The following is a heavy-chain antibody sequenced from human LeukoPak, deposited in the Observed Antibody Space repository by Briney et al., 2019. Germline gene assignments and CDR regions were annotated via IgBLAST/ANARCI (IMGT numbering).Heavy chain of an antibody. V-gene: IGHV3-30*02. CDR1: RFTFSSYG. CDR3: TTGLRYFDWPYLDY. Sequence: GGSLRLSCAASRFTFSSYGMHWVRQAPGKGLEWVAFIRYDGSNKYYADSVKGRSTISRDNSKNTLYLQMNSLKTEDTAVYYCTTGLRYFDWPYLDYWGQGTLVTVSS. D-gene: IGHD3-9*01. J-gene: IGHJ4*02. CDR2: IRYDGSNK.